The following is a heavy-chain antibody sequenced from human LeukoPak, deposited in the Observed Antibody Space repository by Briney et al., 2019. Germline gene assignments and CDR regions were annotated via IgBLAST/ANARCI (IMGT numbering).Heavy chain of an antibody. CDR1: GFTFSTYD. CDR2: ISYDGSDK. CDR3: AKDFGEAPFDI. V-gene: IGHV3-30*18. D-gene: IGHD3-10*01. Sequence: GGSLRLSCAASGFTFSTYDMHWVRQAPGKGLEWVAIISYDGSDKYYADSVKGRFTISRDNSKNTLYLQMNSLRAEDTAVYYCAKDFGEAPFDIWGQGTMVTVPS. J-gene: IGHJ3*02.